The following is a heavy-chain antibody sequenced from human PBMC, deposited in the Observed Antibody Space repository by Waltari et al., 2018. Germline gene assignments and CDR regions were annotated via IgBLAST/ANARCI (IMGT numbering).Heavy chain of an antibody. Sequence: QVQLVQSGAEVKKPGASVKVSCKAYGYTFTGYYMHWVRQAPGQGLEWMGWINPTSGGTNYAQKFQGRVTMTRDTSISTAYMELSRLRSDDTAVYYCARDAGSSWYGGVWFDPWGQGTLVTVSS. CDR1: GYTFTGYY. CDR3: ARDAGSSWYGGVWFDP. V-gene: IGHV1-2*02. CDR2: INPTSGGT. J-gene: IGHJ5*02. D-gene: IGHD6-13*01.